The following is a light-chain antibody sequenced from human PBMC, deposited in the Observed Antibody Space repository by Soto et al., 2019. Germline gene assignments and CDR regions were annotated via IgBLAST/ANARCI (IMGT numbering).Light chain of an antibody. V-gene: IGKV1-33*01. J-gene: IGKJ4*01. CDR1: QDINNY. Sequence: DIQMTQSPSSLSASVGDKVTITCQASQDINNYLNWYQQKPGKAPKLLIYDASHLETGVPPRFSGSGSGTDFTFAISSLQPEDNVTYYCQQPDNIPLTFGGGTKVQI. CDR3: QQPDNIPLT. CDR2: DAS.